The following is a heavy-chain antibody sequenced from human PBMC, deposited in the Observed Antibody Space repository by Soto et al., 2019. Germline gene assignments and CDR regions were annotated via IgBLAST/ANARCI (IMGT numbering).Heavy chain of an antibody. CDR2: ISGSGGST. CDR3: AKDWTPLLLCFGEFDY. J-gene: IGHJ4*02. CDR1: GFTFSSYA. Sequence: PGGSLRLSCAASGFTFSSYAMSWVRQAPGKGLEWVSAISGSGGSTYYADSVKGRFTISRDNSKNTLYLQMNSLRAEDTAVYYCAKDWTPLLLCFGEFDYWGQGTLVTVSS. V-gene: IGHV3-23*01. D-gene: IGHD3-10*01.